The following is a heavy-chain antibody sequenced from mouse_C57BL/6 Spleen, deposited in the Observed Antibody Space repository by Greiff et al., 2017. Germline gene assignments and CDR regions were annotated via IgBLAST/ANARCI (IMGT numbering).Heavy chain of an antibody. J-gene: IGHJ4*01. CDR1: GYTFTSYW. Sequence: QVQLQQPGAELVKPGASVKMSCKASGYTFTSYWITWVKQRPGQGLEWIGDIYPGSGSTNYNEKFKSKATLTVDTSSSTAYMQLSSLTSEDSAVYYCERGAGLLLYYYAMDYWGQGTSVTVSS. CDR2: IYPGSGST. V-gene: IGHV1-55*01. D-gene: IGHD2-3*01. CDR3: ERGAGLLLYYYAMDY.